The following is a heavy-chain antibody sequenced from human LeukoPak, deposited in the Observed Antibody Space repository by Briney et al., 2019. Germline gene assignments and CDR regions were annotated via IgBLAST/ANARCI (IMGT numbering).Heavy chain of an antibody. J-gene: IGHJ4*02. V-gene: IGHV3-33*08. CDR2: IWYDGSNK. Sequence: GGSLRLSCAASGFTFSSYGMHWVRQAPGKGLEWVAFIWYDGSNKYYADSVKGRFTISRDNSRNTLFLQMNSLRAEDTAVYYCATDRATQYFDYWGQGTLVSVSS. D-gene: IGHD2-15*01. CDR1: GFTFSSYG. CDR3: ATDRATQYFDY.